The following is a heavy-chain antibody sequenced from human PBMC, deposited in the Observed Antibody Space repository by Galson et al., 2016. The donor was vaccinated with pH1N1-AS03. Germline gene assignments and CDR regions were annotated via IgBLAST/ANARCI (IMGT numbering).Heavy chain of an antibody. CDR3: ARHSQCTRGTCYSSYFSALDV. V-gene: IGHV5-51*01. Sequence: QSGAEVKKPGESLNISCQGSGYRFSTYYIAWVRQMPGKGLEWMGVFHPGDSDTKYHPSFQGLVTMSADKSTNTAYLHWSSLKASDTAIYYCARHSQCTRGTCYSSYFSALDVWGRGTAVTVS. D-gene: IGHD4-11*01. CDR1: GYRFSTYY. CDR2: FHPGDSDT. J-gene: IGHJ6*02.